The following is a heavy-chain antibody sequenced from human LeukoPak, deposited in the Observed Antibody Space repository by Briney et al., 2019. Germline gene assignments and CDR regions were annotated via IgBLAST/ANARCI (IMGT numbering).Heavy chain of an antibody. V-gene: IGHV4-31*03. Sequence: SETLSLTCTVSGGSISSGGYYWSWIRQHPGKGLEWIGYIYYSGSTYYNPSLKSRVTISVDTSKNQFSLKLSSVTAADTAVYYCARDTYYYDSSGYSPRAFDIWGQGTMVTVSS. D-gene: IGHD3-22*01. CDR1: GGSISSGGYY. CDR3: ARDTYYYDSSGYSPRAFDI. J-gene: IGHJ3*02. CDR2: IYYSGST.